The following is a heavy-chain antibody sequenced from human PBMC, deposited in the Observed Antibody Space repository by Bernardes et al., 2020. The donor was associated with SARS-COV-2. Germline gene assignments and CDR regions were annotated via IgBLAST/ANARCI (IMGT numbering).Heavy chain of an antibody. Sequence: GGSLRPSCPASGFTFSSYALHWVRQAPGKGLEYVSAFSSNGIITGYADPVKGRFTVSRDNAKNTLYLKMNRLRAEATAVYYCTRDRTVATPFEHWGRGTLVTVSS. CDR3: TRDRTVATPFEH. V-gene: IGHV3-64*04. CDR2: FSSNGIIT. J-gene: IGHJ2*01. CDR1: GFTFSSYA. D-gene: IGHD5-12*01.